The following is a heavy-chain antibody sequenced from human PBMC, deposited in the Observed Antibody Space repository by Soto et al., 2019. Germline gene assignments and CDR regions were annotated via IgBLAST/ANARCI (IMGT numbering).Heavy chain of an antibody. V-gene: IGHV3-30*18. CDR2: ISYDGSNK. J-gene: IGHJ3*02. Sequence: QVQLVESGGGVVQPGRSLRLSCAASGFTFSSYGMHWVRQAPGKGLEWVAVISYDGSNKYYADSVKGRFTISRDNSKNTVYLQMNRLRAEDTAVYYCAKDLTWFGELNPPDAFDIWGQGTMVTVSS. CDR3: AKDLTWFGELNPPDAFDI. CDR1: GFTFSSYG. D-gene: IGHD3-10*01.